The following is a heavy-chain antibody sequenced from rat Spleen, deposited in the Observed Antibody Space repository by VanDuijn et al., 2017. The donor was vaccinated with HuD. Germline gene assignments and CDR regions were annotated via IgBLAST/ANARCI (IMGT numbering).Heavy chain of an antibody. J-gene: IGHJ1*01. CDR1: GFTFSDYG. CDR2: ISYDGSST. V-gene: IGHV5-29*01. CDR3: TEAGYLRDWYFDF. D-gene: IGHD2-2*01. Sequence: EVQLVESGGGLVQPGRSLKLSCAASGFTFSDYGMAWVRQAPTKGLEWVATISYDGSSTYYRDSVKGRFTISRDNAKSTLYLQMDSLRSEDTATYSCTEAGYLRDWYFDFWGPGTMVTVSS.